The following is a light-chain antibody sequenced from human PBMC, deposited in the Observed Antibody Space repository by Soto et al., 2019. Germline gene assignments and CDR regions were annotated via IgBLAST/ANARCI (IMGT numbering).Light chain of an antibody. J-gene: IGKJ4*01. Sequence: EIVLTQSPATLSLSPGERATLSGSASQSVSSYLAWYQQKPGQAPRLLIYDASNRATGIPARFSGSGSGTDFTLTISSLETEDFAVYYCQQRSNCPRLTFGGGTKVEIK. V-gene: IGKV3-11*01. CDR2: DAS. CDR1: QSVSSY. CDR3: QQRSNCPRLT.